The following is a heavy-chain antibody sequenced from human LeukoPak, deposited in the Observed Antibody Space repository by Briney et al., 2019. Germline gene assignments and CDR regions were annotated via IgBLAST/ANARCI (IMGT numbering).Heavy chain of an antibody. D-gene: IGHD1-26*01. CDR1: WITFRYYS. Sequence: GSLRLPCSASWITFRYYSINWGRPAPGGGLGWVSFISSSNSYIYYADSVKGRFTISRDNAKSPLYLQMDSLRAEDTAVYYCARDPYSGNYGAYYYYYMDVWGKGTTVTISS. CDR3: ARDPYSGNYGAYYYYYMDV. CDR2: ISSSNSYI. V-gene: IGHV3-21*01. J-gene: IGHJ6*03.